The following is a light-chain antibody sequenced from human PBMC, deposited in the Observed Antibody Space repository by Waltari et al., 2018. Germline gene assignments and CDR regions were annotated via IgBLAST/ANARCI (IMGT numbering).Light chain of an antibody. CDR3: AAWDDSLRGV. Sequence: QSVLTQPPSASGTPGQRVTISCSGSSSNIGSNTVNWYQQVPGTAPKLLIYSNDQRPSGVPARFSGSKSGTSASLAISGLQSEDEADYYCAAWDDSLRGVFGGGTKLTVL. V-gene: IGLV1-44*01. CDR1: SSNIGSNT. CDR2: SND. J-gene: IGLJ3*02.